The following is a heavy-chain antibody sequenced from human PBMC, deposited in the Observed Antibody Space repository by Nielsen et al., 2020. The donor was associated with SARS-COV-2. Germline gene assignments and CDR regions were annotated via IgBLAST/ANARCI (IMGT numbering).Heavy chain of an antibody. CDR1: GGSFSGYY. J-gene: IGHJ3*02. CDR3: ARGIQLRAFDI. CDR2: INHSGST. D-gene: IGHD5-18*01. Sequence: GSLRLSFAVYGGSFSGYYWSWIRQPPGKGLEWIGEINHSGSTNYNPSLKSRVTISVDTSKNQFSLKLSSVTAADTAVYYCARGIQLRAFDIWGQGTMVTVSS. V-gene: IGHV4-34*01.